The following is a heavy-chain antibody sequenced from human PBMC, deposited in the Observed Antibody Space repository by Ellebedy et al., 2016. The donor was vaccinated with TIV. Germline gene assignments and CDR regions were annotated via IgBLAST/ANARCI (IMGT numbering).Heavy chain of an antibody. CDR2: ISGDGGST. J-gene: IGHJ6*02. CDR1: GFTFDDYA. CDR3: AKRAGYSSSWYWGGMDV. D-gene: IGHD6-13*01. V-gene: IGHV3-43*02. Sequence: PGGSLRLSCAASGFTFDDYAMHWVRQAPGKGLEWVSLISGDGGSTYYADSVKGRFTISRDNSKNSLYLQMNSLRTEDTALYYCAKRAGYSSSWYWGGMDVWGQGTTVTVSS.